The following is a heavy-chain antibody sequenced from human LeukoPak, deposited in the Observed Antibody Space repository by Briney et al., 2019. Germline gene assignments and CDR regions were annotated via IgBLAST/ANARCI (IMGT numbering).Heavy chain of an antibody. D-gene: IGHD4-17*01. CDR3: ARGLSGYGGNGQYFDY. V-gene: IGHV4-34*01. Sequence: SETLSLTCAVYGGSFSGYYWSWIRQPPGKGLEWIGEINHSGSTNYNPSLKSRVTISVDTSKNQLSLKLSSVTAADTAVYYCARGLSGYGGNGQYFDYWGQGTLVTVSS. CDR1: GGSFSGYY. J-gene: IGHJ4*02. CDR2: INHSGST.